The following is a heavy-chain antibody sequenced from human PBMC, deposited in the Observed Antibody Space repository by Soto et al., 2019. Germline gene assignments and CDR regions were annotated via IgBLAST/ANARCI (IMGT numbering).Heavy chain of an antibody. V-gene: IGHV4-31*03. CDR1: GAALNSGNYY. J-gene: IGHJ5*02. CDR3: ARLRIATNNYKWFDP. Sequence: SETLSLTCSVSGAALNSGNYYWSWIRQVPGKGLEWIGHIYVTGAVDYNPSLRDRITISQDTSERQFSLNLRLVTAADTAVYYCARLRIATNNYKWFDPWGQDTLVTVSS. D-gene: IGHD2-21*01. CDR2: IYVTGAV.